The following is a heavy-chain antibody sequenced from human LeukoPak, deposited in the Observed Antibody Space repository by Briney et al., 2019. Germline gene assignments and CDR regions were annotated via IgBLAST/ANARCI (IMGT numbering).Heavy chain of an antibody. V-gene: IGHV1-2*02. J-gene: IGHJ3*02. CDR2: INPNSGGT. Sequence: GASVKVSCKASGYTFTGYYMHWVRQAPGQGLEWMGWINPNSGGTNYAQKFQGRVTMTRDTSISTAYMELSRLRSDDTAVYYCAGSPQVEGDAFDIWGQGTMVTVSS. CDR3: AGSPQVEGDAFDI. D-gene: IGHD2-15*01. CDR1: GYTFTGYY.